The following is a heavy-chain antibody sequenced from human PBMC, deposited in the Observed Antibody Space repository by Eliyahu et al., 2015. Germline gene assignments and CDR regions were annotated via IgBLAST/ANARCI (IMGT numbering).Heavy chain of an antibody. Sequence: EVQLVESGXGLVQPGGSLRLSCAASGFTVSSNYMSWVRQAPGKGLEWVSIIYNDGSTYYADSVKGRFTISRDNSKNTLYLQMNSLRAEDTAVYYCARTIFGEGNYFDYWGQGTLVTVSS. CDR1: GFTVSSNY. J-gene: IGHJ4*02. V-gene: IGHV3-66*01. D-gene: IGHD3-3*01. CDR2: IYNDGST. CDR3: ARTIFGEGNYFDY.